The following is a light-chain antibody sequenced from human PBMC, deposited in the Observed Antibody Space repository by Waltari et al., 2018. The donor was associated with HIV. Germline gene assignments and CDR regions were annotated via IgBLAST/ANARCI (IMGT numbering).Light chain of an antibody. J-gene: IGLJ2*01. Sequence: NFILTQSHSVSESPGKTVTISCTRSRRGIGSISLQWYQQRPGRSPDTVIYEDSQRPSGVPNRFSGSVDSSSNSASLTISGLKTEDEADYFCQSYDGTTVVFGGGTRLTVL. CDR1: RRGIGSIS. CDR2: EDS. V-gene: IGLV6-57*01. CDR3: QSYDGTTVV.